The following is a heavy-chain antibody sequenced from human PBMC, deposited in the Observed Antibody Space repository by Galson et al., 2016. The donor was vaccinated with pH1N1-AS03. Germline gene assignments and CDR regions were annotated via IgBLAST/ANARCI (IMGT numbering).Heavy chain of an antibody. CDR1: GGSISGNF. J-gene: IGHJ4*02. Sequence: SKTLSLTCSVSGGSISGNFWTWIRQPAGEGLEWIGRMDSSGRKNYNSSLESRVTLSVDTSKNQFSLRLTSVTAADTAVYYCARESSGLGRGLDYWGQGTLVTVSS. D-gene: IGHD3-10*01. CDR3: ARESSGLGRGLDY. CDR2: MDSSGRK. V-gene: IGHV4-4*07.